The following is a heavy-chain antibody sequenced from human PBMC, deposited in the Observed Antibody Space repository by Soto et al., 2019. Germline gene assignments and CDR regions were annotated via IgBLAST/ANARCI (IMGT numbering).Heavy chain of an antibody. CDR2: IYSGGYT. CDR1: GFTVSNNY. J-gene: IGHJ4*02. D-gene: IGHD3-10*01. Sequence: EVQLVESGGGLIQPGGSLRLSCAVSGFTVSNNYMSWVRQAPGKGLEGVSVIYSGGYTAYGDSVKGRFTISRDNSKNTIYLQKKSRRAAARAVFCGATARGGGGYWGQGTLVTVSS. CDR3: ATARGGGGY. V-gene: IGHV3-53*01.